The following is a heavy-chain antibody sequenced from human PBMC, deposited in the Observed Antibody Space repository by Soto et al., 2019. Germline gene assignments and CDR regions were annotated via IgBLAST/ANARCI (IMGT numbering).Heavy chain of an antibody. CDR2: FSGSGGST. J-gene: IGHJ5*02. CDR3: AKHGDYAIPNWFDP. V-gene: IGHV3-23*01. CDR1: GFTFSSYA. D-gene: IGHD4-17*01. Sequence: EVQLLESGGGLVQPGRSLRLSCAASGFTFSSYAMSWVRQAPGEGLEWVSAFSGSGGSTYYADSGKGRFTISRDNSKNTLYLQMNSLRAEDTAVYYCAKHGDYAIPNWFDPWVQGTLVIVSS.